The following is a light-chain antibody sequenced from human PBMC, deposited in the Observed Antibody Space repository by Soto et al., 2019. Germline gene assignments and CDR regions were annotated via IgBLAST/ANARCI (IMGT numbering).Light chain of an antibody. CDR2: WAS. V-gene: IGKV4-1*01. J-gene: IGKJ1*01. Sequence: DIVMTQSPDSLAVSLGERAIINCKSSQSVLYSSNNKNYLAWYQQKPGQPPKLLIYWASTRESGVPDRFSGSGSLTDFTIANSSLQAEYVVVYYCQQDYSHHVTVGKGTKVEAK. CDR1: QSVLYSSNNKNY. CDR3: QQDYSHHVT.